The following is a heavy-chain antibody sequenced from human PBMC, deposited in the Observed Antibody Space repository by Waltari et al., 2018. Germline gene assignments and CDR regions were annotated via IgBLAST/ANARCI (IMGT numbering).Heavy chain of an antibody. CDR2: ITTNTEKP. D-gene: IGHD2-2*01. CDR1: GYSFTNYA. CDR3: AREVVPAAKIVVNWFDP. Sequence: QVQLVQSGSEWKKPGASVKVSCKAYGYSFTNYAINWVRQAPGQGLELMGWITTNTEKPTYTQGFTRRFGFSLDTSVSTAYLQINDLKAEDTAIYYCAREVVPAAKIVVNWFDPWGQGTQVTVSS. V-gene: IGHV7-4-1*02. J-gene: IGHJ5*02.